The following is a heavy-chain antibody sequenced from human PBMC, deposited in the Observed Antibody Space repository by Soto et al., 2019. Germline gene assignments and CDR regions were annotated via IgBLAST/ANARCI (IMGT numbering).Heavy chain of an antibody. CDR3: ATSVNSAMAFDY. D-gene: IGHD5-18*01. J-gene: IGHJ4*02. V-gene: IGHV1-46*01. Sequence: QVQLVQSGAEVKKPGASVRVSCKASGYTFTHYYIHWVRQAPGQGIGWMGIINPNGGIPTYAQKFRAGLSMTRGTSTRTVYLELSSLRSEASAVYYCATSVNSAMAFDYWGQGTLVPVSS. CDR2: INPNGGIP. CDR1: GYTFTHYY.